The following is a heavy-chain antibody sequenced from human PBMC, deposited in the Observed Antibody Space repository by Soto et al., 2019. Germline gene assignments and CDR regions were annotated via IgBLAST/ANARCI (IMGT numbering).Heavy chain of an antibody. J-gene: IGHJ4*02. Sequence: QLQLQESGPGLVKPSETLSLTCTVSGGSISSSSYYWGWIRQPPGKGLEWIGSIYYSGSTYYNPSLKSRVTISVDTSKNQFSLKLSSVTAADTAVYYCARHASTMITFGGVIVINGGFDYWGQGTLVTVSS. CDR1: GGSISSSSYY. D-gene: IGHD3-16*02. CDR3: ARHASTMITFGGVIVINGGFDY. CDR2: IYYSGST. V-gene: IGHV4-39*01.